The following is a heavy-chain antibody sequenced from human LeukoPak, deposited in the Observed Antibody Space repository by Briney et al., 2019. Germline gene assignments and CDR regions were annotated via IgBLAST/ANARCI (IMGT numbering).Heavy chain of an antibody. CDR2: ISSSSSYI. Sequence: GGSLRLSCAASGFTFSSYSMNWVRQAPGKGLEWVSSISSSSSYIYYADSVKGRFTISRDNAKNSLYLQTNSLRAEDTAVYYCARDREEGGIQLWFHSHYYYYYMDVWGKGTTVTVSS. CDR1: GFTFSSYS. V-gene: IGHV3-21*01. D-gene: IGHD5-18*01. J-gene: IGHJ6*03. CDR3: ARDREEGGIQLWFHSHYYYYYMDV.